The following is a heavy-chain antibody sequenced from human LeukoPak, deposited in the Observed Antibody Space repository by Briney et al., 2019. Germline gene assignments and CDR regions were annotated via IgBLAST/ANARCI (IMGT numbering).Heavy chain of an antibody. CDR2: IYPGDSDT. CDR3: ARGIAGYNSRGFDY. V-gene: IGHV5-51*01. Sequence: GESLKISCKVSGYSFPNYWIAWVRQMPGKGLEWMGIIYPGDSDTRYSPSFQGQVTIPADKSISTASLQWSSLKASDTAIYYCARGIAGYNSRGFDYWGQGTLVTVSS. CDR1: GYSFPNYW. D-gene: IGHD3-10*01. J-gene: IGHJ4*02.